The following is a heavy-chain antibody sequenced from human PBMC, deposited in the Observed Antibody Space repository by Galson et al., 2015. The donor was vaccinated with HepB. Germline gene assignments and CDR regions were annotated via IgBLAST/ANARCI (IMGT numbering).Heavy chain of an antibody. Sequence: SLRLSCAASGFTFSSYSMNWVRQAPGKGLEWVSYISSSSSTIYYADSVKGRFTISRDNAKNSLYLQMNSLRDEDTAVYYCARNPGRSIVVVPAAPTDYWGQGTLVTVSS. CDR1: GFTFSSYS. D-gene: IGHD2-2*01. V-gene: IGHV3-48*02. CDR2: ISSSSSTI. J-gene: IGHJ4*02. CDR3: ARNPGRSIVVVPAAPTDY.